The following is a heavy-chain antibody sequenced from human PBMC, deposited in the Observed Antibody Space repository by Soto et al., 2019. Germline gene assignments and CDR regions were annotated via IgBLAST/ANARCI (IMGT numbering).Heavy chain of an antibody. CDR1: GYTFTSYG. V-gene: IGHV1-18*01. Sequence: ASVKVSCKASGYTFTSYGISWVRQAPGQGLEWMGWISAYNGNTNYAQKLQGRVTMTTDISTSTAYMELRSLRSDDTAVYYCARAPRGYSYGYGYYYYYGMDVWGQGTTVTVSS. CDR3: ARAPRGYSYGYGYYYYYGMDV. CDR2: ISAYNGNT. D-gene: IGHD5-18*01. J-gene: IGHJ6*02.